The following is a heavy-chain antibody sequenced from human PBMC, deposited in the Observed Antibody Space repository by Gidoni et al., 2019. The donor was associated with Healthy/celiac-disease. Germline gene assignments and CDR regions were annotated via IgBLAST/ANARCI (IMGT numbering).Heavy chain of an antibody. CDR2: INHSGST. CDR3: ARGPTTMFHYYYYGMDV. V-gene: IGHV4-34*01. Sequence: QVQLQQWGAGLLKPSETLSLTCAVYGGSFSGYYWSWIRQPPGKGLEWIGEINHSGSTNYNPSLKSRVTISVDTSKNQFSLKLSSVTAADTAVYYCARGPTTMFHYYYYGMDVWGQGTTVTVSS. D-gene: IGHD3-3*01. CDR1: GGSFSGYY. J-gene: IGHJ6*02.